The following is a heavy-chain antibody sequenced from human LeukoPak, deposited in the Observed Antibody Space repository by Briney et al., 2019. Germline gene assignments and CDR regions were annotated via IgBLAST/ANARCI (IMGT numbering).Heavy chain of an antibody. D-gene: IGHD3-22*01. V-gene: IGHV3-23*01. CDR1: GFTFSSYA. CDR2: ISCSGGSK. Sequence: GGSLSLSCAASGFTFSSYAMRWVRQASTKALVGVLAISCSGGSKHYAESVKGRFTIHRDNSKNTLYLQMNSLRAEDTDVYYCAKDRHYYDSSGQFDNWGQGTLVTVSS. CDR3: AKDRHYYDSSGQFDN. J-gene: IGHJ4*02.